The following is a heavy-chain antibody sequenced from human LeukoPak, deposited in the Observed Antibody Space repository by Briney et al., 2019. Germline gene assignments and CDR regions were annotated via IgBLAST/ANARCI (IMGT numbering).Heavy chain of an antibody. V-gene: IGHV1-18*01. CDR1: GYTFTSYG. CDR2: ISAYNGNT. CDR3: ARGVVGSYYYYYMDV. Sequence: APVKVSCKASGYTFTSYGISWVRQAPGQGLEWMGWISAYNGNTNYAQKLQGRVTMTTDTSTSTAYMELRSLRSDDTAVYYCARGVVGSYYYYYMDVWGKGTTVTVSS. D-gene: IGHD2-2*01. J-gene: IGHJ6*03.